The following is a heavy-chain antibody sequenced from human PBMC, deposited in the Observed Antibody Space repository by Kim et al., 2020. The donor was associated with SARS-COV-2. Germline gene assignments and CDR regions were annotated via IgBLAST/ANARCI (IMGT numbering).Heavy chain of an antibody. CDR1: GFTFSNAW. Sequence: PGGSLRLSCAASGFTFSNAWMSWVRQAPGKGLEWVGRIKSKTDGGTTDYAAPVKGRFTISRDDSKNTLYLQMNSLKTEDTAVYYCTTDEEPRDVYYDIETGDYYYGMDVWGQGTTVTVSS. J-gene: IGHJ6*02. D-gene: IGHD3-9*01. CDR2: IKSKTDGGTT. CDR3: TTDEEPRDVYYDIETGDYYYGMDV. V-gene: IGHV3-15*01.